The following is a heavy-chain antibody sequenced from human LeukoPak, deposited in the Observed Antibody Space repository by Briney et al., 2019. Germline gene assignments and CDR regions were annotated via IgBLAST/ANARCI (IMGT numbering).Heavy chain of an antibody. CDR3: ARGPDSSGYLGY. V-gene: IGHV4-38-2*01. J-gene: IGHJ4*02. CDR1: GYSISSGYY. D-gene: IGHD3-22*01. CDR2: IYHSGST. Sequence: SETLSLTCAVSGYSISSGYYWGWIRPPPGKGLEWIGSIYHSGSTYYNPSLKSRVTISVDTSKNQFSLKLSSVTAADTAVYYCARGPDSSGYLGYWGQGTLVTVSS.